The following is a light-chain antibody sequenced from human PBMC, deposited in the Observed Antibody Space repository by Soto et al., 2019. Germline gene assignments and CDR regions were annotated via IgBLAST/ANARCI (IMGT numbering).Light chain of an antibody. CDR2: AIS. CDR1: QKINNY. CDR3: QQSFSMPYT. V-gene: IGKV1-39*01. J-gene: IGKJ2*01. Sequence: DIQMTQSPSSLSASVGDGVTITCRASQKINNYLNWYQQKPGKAPQVLIYAISRLEGGVPSRFSGSGSGTDFTLTITSLQPEDFASYYCQQSFSMPYTFGHGTKLEI.